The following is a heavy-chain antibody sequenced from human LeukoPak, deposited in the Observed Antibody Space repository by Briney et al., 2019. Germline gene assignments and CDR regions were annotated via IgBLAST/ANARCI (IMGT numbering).Heavy chain of an antibody. J-gene: IGHJ3*02. Sequence: GGSLRLSCAASGFTFSSYAMHWVRQAPGKGLEWVAVISYDGSNKYYADSVEGRFTISRDNSKNTLYLQMNSLRAEDTAVYYCARGDYGDYVGAFDIWGQGTMVTVSS. CDR1: GFTFSSYA. CDR3: ARGDYGDYVGAFDI. V-gene: IGHV3-30*04. CDR2: ISYDGSNK. D-gene: IGHD4-17*01.